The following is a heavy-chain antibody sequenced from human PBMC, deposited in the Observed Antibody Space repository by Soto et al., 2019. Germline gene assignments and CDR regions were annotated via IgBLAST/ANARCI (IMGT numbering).Heavy chain of an antibody. V-gene: IGHV1-18*01. Sequence: QIQLVQSGGEVKKPGASVKVSCKASGYTFTSYGISWVRQAPGQGLEWMGWISIYNGNTNYAEKFQGRVTMTTDTSTSTAYMELGSLRSDDTAVYYCARRFGYITSYDSYYLAVWGKGTPVTISS. CDR3: ARRFGYITSYDSYYLAV. D-gene: IGHD6-13*01. CDR2: ISIYNGNT. CDR1: GYTFTSYG. J-gene: IGHJ6*03.